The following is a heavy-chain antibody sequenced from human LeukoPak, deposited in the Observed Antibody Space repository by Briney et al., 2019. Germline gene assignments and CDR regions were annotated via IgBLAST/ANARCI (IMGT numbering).Heavy chain of an antibody. CDR1: GYTLTELS. V-gene: IGHV1-24*01. D-gene: IGHD5-18*01. Sequence: ASVKVSCKVSGYTLTELSMHWVRQAPGKGLEWMGGFDPEDGETIYGQKFQGRVTMTEDTSTDTAYMELSSLRSEDTAVYYCATVYKSGGYSWDAFDIWGQGTMVTVSS. CDR2: FDPEDGET. J-gene: IGHJ3*02. CDR3: ATVYKSGGYSWDAFDI.